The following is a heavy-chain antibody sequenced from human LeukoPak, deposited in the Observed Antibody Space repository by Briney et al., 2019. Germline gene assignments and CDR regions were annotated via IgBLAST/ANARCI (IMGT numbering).Heavy chain of an antibody. CDR2: IKSKTYGGTR. V-gene: IGHV3-15*01. CDR3: SPQYCFTTSCSAPVDR. CDR1: GFSFASAW. J-gene: IGHJ4*02. Sequence: PGGSLRLSCAASGFSFASAWMNWVRQAPGKGLEWVARIKSKTYGGTRDYAAPVKDRFTISRDDSKNTLYLQMNSLKTEDTAIYFCSPQYCFTTSCSAPVDRWGQGTLVTVSS. D-gene: IGHD2-2*01.